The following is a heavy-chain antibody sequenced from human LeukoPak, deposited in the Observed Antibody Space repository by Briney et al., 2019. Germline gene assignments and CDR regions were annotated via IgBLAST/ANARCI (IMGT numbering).Heavy chain of an antibody. D-gene: IGHD2-15*01. Sequence: SETLSLTCTVSGGSISSYYWSWIRQPPGKGLEWIGFVYYSGSTNYNPSLKSRVTLSVDTSKNQFSLKLNSVTAADTAVYYCARHYCTGDNCYYFDYWGQGTLVTVSP. CDR3: ARHYCTGDNCYYFDY. J-gene: IGHJ4*02. CDR1: GGSISSYY. V-gene: IGHV4-59*01. CDR2: VYYSGST.